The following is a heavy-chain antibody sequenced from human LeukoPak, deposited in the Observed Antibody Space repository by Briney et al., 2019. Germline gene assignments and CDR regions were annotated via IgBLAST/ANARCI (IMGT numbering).Heavy chain of an antibody. CDR1: GFTFSTYE. CDR2: ITSSGSTI. V-gene: IGHV3-48*03. CDR3: ASGGTLFDY. D-gene: IGHD1-1*01. Sequence: GGSLRLSCAASGFTFSTYEMNWVRQPPGKGLEWVSYITSSGSTIYYAGSVKGRFTISRDNAKNSLYLQMSSLRAEDTAVYYCASGGTLFDYWGQGTLVTVSS. J-gene: IGHJ4*02.